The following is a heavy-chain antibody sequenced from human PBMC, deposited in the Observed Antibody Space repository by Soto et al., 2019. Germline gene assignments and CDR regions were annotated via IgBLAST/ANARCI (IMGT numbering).Heavy chain of an antibody. CDR3: ARHLPFLDGYDDAFDI. D-gene: IGHD5-12*01. Sequence: GESLKISCKGSGYSFTSYWIGWVRQMPGKGLEWMGIIYPGDSDTRYSPSFQGQVTISADKSISPAYLQWSSLKASDTAMYYCARHLPFLDGYDDAFDIWGQGTMVTVSS. J-gene: IGHJ3*02. V-gene: IGHV5-51*01. CDR1: GYSFTSYW. CDR2: IYPGDSDT.